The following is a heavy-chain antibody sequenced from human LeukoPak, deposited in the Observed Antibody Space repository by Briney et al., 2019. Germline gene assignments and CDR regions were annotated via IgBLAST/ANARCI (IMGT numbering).Heavy chain of an antibody. D-gene: IGHD2-2*01. J-gene: IGHJ4*02. V-gene: IGHV1-2*02. CDR2: INPKSGGR. CDR1: GYTFTDYY. Sequence: RASVKVSCKASGYTFTDYYMHWVRQAPGQGLEWMGWINPKSGGRSYAQRFQGRVTMTRDTSISTAYMELSRLRSDDTAVYYCATGERLVPAAMWFDYWGQGTLVTVSS. CDR3: ATGERLVPAAMWFDY.